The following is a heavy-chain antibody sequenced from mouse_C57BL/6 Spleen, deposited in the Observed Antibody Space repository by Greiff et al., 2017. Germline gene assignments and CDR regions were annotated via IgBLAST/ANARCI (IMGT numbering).Heavy chain of an antibody. CDR2: IDPSDSYT. J-gene: IGHJ4*01. D-gene: IGHD2-4*01. CDR1: GYTFTSYW. V-gene: IGHV1-69*01. Sequence: QVQLQQPGAELVMPGASVKLSCKASGYTFTSYWMHWVKQRPGQGLEWIGEIDPSDSYTNYNQKFKGKSTLTVDKSSSTAYMQLSSLTSEDSAVYYYARSYYDYDDRMDYWGQGTSVTVSS. CDR3: ARSYYDYDDRMDY.